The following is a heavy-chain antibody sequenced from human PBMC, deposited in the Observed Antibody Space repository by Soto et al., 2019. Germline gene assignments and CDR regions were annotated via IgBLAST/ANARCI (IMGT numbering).Heavy chain of an antibody. D-gene: IGHD1-1*01. CDR3: ARDSGTIPRYYYYMDV. V-gene: IGHV3-21*01. CDR1: GFTFSSYS. J-gene: IGHJ6*03. Sequence: GGSLRLSCAASGFTFSSYSMNWVRQAPGKGLEWVSSISSSSSYIYYADSVKGRFTISRDNAKNSLYLQMNSLRAEDTAVYYCARDSGTIPRYYYYMDVWGKGTTVTVSS. CDR2: ISSSSSYI.